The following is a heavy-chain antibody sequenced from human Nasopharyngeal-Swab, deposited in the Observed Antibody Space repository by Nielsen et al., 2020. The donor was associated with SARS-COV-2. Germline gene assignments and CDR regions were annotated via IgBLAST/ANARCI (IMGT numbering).Heavy chain of an antibody. CDR2: IYYSGST. Sequence: LRLSCTVSGRSISSYYWSWVRQPPGKGLEWIGYIYYSGSTNYNPSLKSRVTISVDTSKNQFSLKLSSVTAADTAVYYFARGFDPWGQGTQVTVSS. CDR1: GRSISSYY. J-gene: IGHJ5*02. CDR3: ARGFDP. V-gene: IGHV4-59*01.